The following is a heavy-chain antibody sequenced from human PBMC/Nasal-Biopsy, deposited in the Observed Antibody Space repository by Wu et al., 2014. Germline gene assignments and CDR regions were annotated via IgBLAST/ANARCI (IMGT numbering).Heavy chain of an antibody. V-gene: IGHV3-66*01. J-gene: IGHJ6*02. CDR1: GFTVSSNY. D-gene: IGHD3-3*01. Sequence: LRLSCAASGFTVSSNYMSWVRQAPGKGLEWVSVIYSGGSTYYADSVKGRFTISRDNSKNTLYLQMNSLRAEDTAVYYCARDYRRVFGVVNLTYYYGMDVWGQGTTVTVSS. CDR2: IYSGGST. CDR3: ARDYRRVFGVVNLTYYYGMDV.